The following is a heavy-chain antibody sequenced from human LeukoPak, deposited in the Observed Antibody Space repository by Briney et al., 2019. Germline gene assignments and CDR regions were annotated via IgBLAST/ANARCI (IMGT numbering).Heavy chain of an antibody. CDR2: IYTSGTT. V-gene: IGHV4-4*09. Sequence: RPSETLSLTCTVSGGSIETYYWSWIRQPPGKGLEWIGYIYTSGTTNSNPSLKSRVTISADTSKNQLSLRLNSVTAADTAVYYCARSPPAPKEFHKWGQGTLVTVSS. CDR3: ARSPPAPKEFHK. D-gene: IGHD2-2*01. J-gene: IGHJ4*02. CDR1: GGSIETYY.